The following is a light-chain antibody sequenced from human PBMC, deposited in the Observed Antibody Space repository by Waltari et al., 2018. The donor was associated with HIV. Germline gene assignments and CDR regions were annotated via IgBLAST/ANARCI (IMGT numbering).Light chain of an antibody. CDR3: AVWDDSLSEYV. CDR1: FSNIGSNT. Sequence: QSVLTQPPSASGAPGQRVTISCSGSFSNIGSNTVNWYQHLPGTAPILLIYGSSQRPSGVPDRFSGSRSDTSASLDISGLHSEDEGDYYCAVWDDSLSEYVFATGTKVFVL. CDR2: GSS. V-gene: IGLV1-44*01. J-gene: IGLJ1*01.